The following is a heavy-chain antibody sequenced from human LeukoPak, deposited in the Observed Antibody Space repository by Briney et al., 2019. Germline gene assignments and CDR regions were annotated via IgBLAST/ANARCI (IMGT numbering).Heavy chain of an antibody. Sequence: PGGSLRLSCAASGFTFTSYSMNWVRQAPGKGLEWVSTISGGGGSTYYADSVKGRFTISRDNSKNTLYLQVNSLRAEDTAVYYGAKGGKWDVTPFDCWGQGTLVTVS. J-gene: IGHJ4*02. CDR1: GFTFTSYS. CDR2: ISGGGGST. CDR3: AKGGKWDVTPFDC. D-gene: IGHD1-26*01. V-gene: IGHV3-23*01.